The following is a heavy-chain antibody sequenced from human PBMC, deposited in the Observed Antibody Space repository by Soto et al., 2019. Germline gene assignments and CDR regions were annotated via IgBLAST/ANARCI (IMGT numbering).Heavy chain of an antibody. CDR3: ARGDPKYCSSTSCYAFDI. J-gene: IGHJ3*02. D-gene: IGHD2-2*01. V-gene: IGHV3-48*04. Sequence: GGSLRLSCAASGFTFSSYSMNWVRQAPGKGLEWVSYISSSSSTIYYADSVKGRFTISRDNAKNSLYLQMNSLRAEDTAVYYCARGDPKYCSSTSCYAFDIWGQGTMVTVSS. CDR1: GFTFSSYS. CDR2: ISSSSSTI.